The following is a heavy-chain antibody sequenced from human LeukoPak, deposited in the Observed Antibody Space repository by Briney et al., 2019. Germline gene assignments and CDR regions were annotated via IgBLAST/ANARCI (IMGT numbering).Heavy chain of an antibody. D-gene: IGHD1-26*01. CDR2: ICYSGST. CDR1: GGSISSVDYY. CDR3: ARDGGGSYVPTDAFDI. V-gene: IGHV4-30-4*08. J-gene: IGHJ3*02. Sequence: SQTLSLTCTVSGGSISSVDYYWSWIRQPPGKGLEWIGYICYSGSTYYNPSLKSRVTISVDTSKNQFSLKLSSVTAADTAVYYCARDGGGSYVPTDAFDIWGQGTMVTVSS.